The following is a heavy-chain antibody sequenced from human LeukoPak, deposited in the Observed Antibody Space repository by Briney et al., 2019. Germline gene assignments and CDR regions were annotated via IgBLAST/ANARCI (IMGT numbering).Heavy chain of an antibody. CDR3: ARGSSSWYHVLDWFDP. D-gene: IGHD6-13*01. Sequence: GGSLRLSCAASGYTLSSYWMSWARHAPGKGLEWVANIKQDGSEKYYVDSVKGRFTISRDNAKNSLYLQMNNLRAEDTAVYYCARGSSSWYHVLDWFDPWGQGTLVTVSS. V-gene: IGHV3-7*03. J-gene: IGHJ5*02. CDR2: IKQDGSEK. CDR1: GYTLSSYW.